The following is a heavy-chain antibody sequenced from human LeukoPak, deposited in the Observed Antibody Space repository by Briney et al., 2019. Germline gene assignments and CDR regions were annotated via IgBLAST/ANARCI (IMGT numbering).Heavy chain of an antibody. V-gene: IGHV4-34*01. CDR3: ARGSGRMEGMDV. CDR1: GGSFSGYY. CDR2: INHSGST. Sequence: SSETLSLTCAVYGGSFSGYYWSWIRQPPGKGLEWIGEINHSGSTNYNPSLKSRVTISVDTPKNQFSLKLSSVTAADTAVYYCARGSGRMEGMDVWGQGTTVTVSS. J-gene: IGHJ6*02. D-gene: IGHD1-1*01.